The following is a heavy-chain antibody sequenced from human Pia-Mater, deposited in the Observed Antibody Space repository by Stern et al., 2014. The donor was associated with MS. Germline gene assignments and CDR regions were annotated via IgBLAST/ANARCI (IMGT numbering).Heavy chain of an antibody. CDR3: ARDGRHTDNYGLDV. CDR1: GGTFNVYA. J-gene: IGHJ6*02. D-gene: IGHD3-9*01. V-gene: IGHV1-69*01. Sequence: QVQLVQSGGEVKKPGSSVKVSCKASGGTFNVYAINWLRQAPGKGLEWMGGILPIFSTANDAQKFQGRVTIAADESARTSSMQLSSLRYDDTALYYCARDGRHTDNYGLDVWGQGTTVTVSS. CDR2: ILPIFSTA.